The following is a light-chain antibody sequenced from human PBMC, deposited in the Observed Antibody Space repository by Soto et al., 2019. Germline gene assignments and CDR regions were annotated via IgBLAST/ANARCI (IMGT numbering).Light chain of an antibody. Sequence: DIQMTQSPSTLSASVGDRVTITCRASQSISSWLAWYQQKPGKAPKLLIYDASSLESGVPSRFSGSGSGTAFTLTISSLQPDDFATYYCQQYNSPRTFGQGTKVEIK. CDR1: QSISSW. V-gene: IGKV1-5*01. CDR2: DAS. CDR3: QQYNSPRT. J-gene: IGKJ1*01.